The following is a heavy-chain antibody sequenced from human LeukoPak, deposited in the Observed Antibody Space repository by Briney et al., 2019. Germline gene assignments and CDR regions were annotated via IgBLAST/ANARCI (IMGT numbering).Heavy chain of an antibody. CDR3: ARARYSSSWFPFDFDY. D-gene: IGHD6-13*01. CDR2: IYYSGST. J-gene: IGHJ4*02. CDR1: GGSISSGGYY. Sequence: SETLSLTCTVSGGSISSGGYYWSWIRQPPGKGLEWIGYIYYSGSTNYNPSLKSRVTISVDTSKNQFSLKLSSVTAADTAVYYCARARYSSSWFPFDFDYWGQGTLVTVSS. V-gene: IGHV4-61*08.